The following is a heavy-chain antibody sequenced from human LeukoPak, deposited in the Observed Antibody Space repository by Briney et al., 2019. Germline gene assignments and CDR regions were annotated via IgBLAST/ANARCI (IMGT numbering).Heavy chain of an antibody. CDR1: GFTFSSYS. D-gene: IGHD6-19*01. CDR2: ISSSSSYI. Sequence: GGSLRLSCAASGFTFSSYSMNWVRQAPGKGLEWVSSISSSSSYIYYADSVKGRSTISRDNAKNSLYLQMNSLRAEDTAVYYCARILGSSGWYVWGQGTLVTVSS. CDR3: ARILGSSGWYV. V-gene: IGHV3-21*01. J-gene: IGHJ4*02.